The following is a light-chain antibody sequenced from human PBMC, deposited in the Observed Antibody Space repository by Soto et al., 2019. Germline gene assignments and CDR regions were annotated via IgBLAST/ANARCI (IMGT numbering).Light chain of an antibody. Sequence: QAVVTQEPSLTVSPGGTVTLTCGSSTGAVTSGHYPYWFQQKPGQAPRTLIYDTSNKHSWTPARFSGSLLGGKAALTLSGAQPEDEAEYYCLLSYSGAGNVLGTGTKLTVL. CDR3: LLSYSGAGNV. V-gene: IGLV7-46*01. CDR1: TGAVTSGHY. CDR2: DTS. J-gene: IGLJ1*01.